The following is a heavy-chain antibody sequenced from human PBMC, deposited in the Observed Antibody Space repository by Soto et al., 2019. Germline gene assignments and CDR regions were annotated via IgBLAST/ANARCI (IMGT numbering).Heavy chain of an antibody. V-gene: IGHV3-23*01. CDR1: GFTFSSYA. Sequence: GGSLRLSCAASGFTFSSYAMSWVRQAPGKGLEWVSAISGSGGSTYYADSVRGRFTISRDNSKNTLYLQMNSLRAEDTAVYYCAKPKYYGSGNYFDYWGQGTLVTVSS. J-gene: IGHJ4*02. CDR3: AKPKYYGSGNYFDY. CDR2: ISGSGGST. D-gene: IGHD3-10*01.